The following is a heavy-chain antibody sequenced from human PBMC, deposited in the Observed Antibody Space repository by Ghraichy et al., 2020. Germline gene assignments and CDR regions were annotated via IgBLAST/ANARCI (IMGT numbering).Heavy chain of an antibody. V-gene: IGHV1-18*01. CDR2: ISANNGNT. D-gene: IGHD6-19*01. Sequence: ASVKVSCKASGYSFINSAISWVRQAPGQGLEWVAWISANNGNTQFAQKFQARVTLTTDTSTSTTYMELGRLKSDDTAVYYCARSGITGWYDGMDVWGQGTSVTVSS. CDR1: GYSFINSA. J-gene: IGHJ6*02. CDR3: ARSGITGWYDGMDV.